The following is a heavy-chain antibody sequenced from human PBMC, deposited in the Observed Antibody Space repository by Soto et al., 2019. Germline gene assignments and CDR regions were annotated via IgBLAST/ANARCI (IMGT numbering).Heavy chain of an antibody. D-gene: IGHD3-3*01. CDR2: IYYTGIT. V-gene: IGHV4-59*01. J-gene: IGHJ5*02. Sequence: QVQLQQSGPGLLKPSETLSLTCSVSGGSITDNYWPWIRQSPGKGLEWVGYIYYTGITNYNPSLKRRVTISLDRSKNQFSLKLDSVHAADTAVYYCARALDYDFWGGRNWFDPWGQGTLVTVSS. CDR1: GGSITDNY. CDR3: ARALDYDFWGGRNWFDP.